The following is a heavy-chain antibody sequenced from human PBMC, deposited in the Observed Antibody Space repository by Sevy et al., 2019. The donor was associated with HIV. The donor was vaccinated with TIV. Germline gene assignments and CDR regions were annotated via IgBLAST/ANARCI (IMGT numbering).Heavy chain of an antibody. J-gene: IGHJ4*02. D-gene: IGHD2-2*01. CDR1: GYTFSNYW. V-gene: IGHV5-51*01. CDR2: IYPGDSDT. Sequence: GESLKISCKGSGYTFSNYWIGWVRQMPGKGLEWMGVIYPGDSDTRYSPSFQGQVTMSADKSTSTAYLQWSSLKTSDTAIYYCARYPIVVVPAAEYYFDYWGQGTLVTVSS. CDR3: ARYPIVVVPAAEYYFDY.